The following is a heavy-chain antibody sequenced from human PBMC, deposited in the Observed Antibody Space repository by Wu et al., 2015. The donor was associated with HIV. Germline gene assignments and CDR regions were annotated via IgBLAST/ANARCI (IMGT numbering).Heavy chain of an antibody. CDR3: AREVYGSASFSKYLKD. V-gene: IGHV1-2*02. CDR1: GYTFSDFS. D-gene: IGHD3-10*01. J-gene: IGHJ1*01. Sequence: LQSGAEVKKPGASVRVSCKASGYTFSDFSIHWVRQALGQGPEWMGWIKPRTGDTSFAQKFQGRLSMTTDTSISTAYMELSSLKSDDTAVYFCAREVYGSASFSKYLKDWGQGTLVTVS. CDR2: IKPRTGDT.